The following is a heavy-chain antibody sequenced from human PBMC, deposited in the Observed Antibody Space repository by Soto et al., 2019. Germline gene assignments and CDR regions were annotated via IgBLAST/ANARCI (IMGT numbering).Heavy chain of an antibody. CDR2: VTGSGSGT. V-gene: IGHV3-23*01. D-gene: IGHD1-26*01. J-gene: IGHJ4*02. CDR3: AISIVEYSGGVGY. CDR1: GFTFSSYA. Sequence: EVHLLKSGGDLVQPGGSLRLSCAASGFTFSSYAMSWVRQAPGKGLEWVSSVTGSGSGTYYADSVKGRFTISRDNSKNMLYMQMNSLRVEDTAVYFCAISIVEYSGGVGYWGQGTLVTVSS.